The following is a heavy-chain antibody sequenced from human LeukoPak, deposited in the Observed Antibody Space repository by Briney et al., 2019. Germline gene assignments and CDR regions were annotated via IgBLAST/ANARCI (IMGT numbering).Heavy chain of an antibody. J-gene: IGHJ6*03. V-gene: IGHV4-39*07. Sequence: PSETLSLTCTFSGGSISSTSYYWGWIRQPPGKGLEGIGSIYYSGSAYYNPSLKSRVTMSVDTSKNQFSLKLSSVTAADTAVYYCARVLWFEELRYFYMDVWGKGTTVTVSS. CDR1: GGSISSTSYY. CDR2: IYYSGSA. D-gene: IGHD3-10*01. CDR3: ARVLWFEELRYFYMDV.